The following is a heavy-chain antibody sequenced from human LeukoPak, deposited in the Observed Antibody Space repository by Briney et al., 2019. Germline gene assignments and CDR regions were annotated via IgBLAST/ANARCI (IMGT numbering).Heavy chain of an antibody. V-gene: IGHV3-30*02. Sequence: PGGSVRLSCAASGFTFSSYGMHWVRQAPGKGLEWVTFIRFDGSKKYYSDSVKGRFTISRDNSKNTLYLQMNSLRGEDTAVYYCARSPSHNWFDPWGQGTLVTVSS. J-gene: IGHJ5*02. CDR3: ARSPSHNWFDP. CDR1: GFTFSSYG. CDR2: IRFDGSKK.